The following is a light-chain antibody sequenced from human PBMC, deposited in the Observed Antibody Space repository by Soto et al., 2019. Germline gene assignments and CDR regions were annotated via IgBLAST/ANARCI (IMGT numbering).Light chain of an antibody. CDR1: QSISSY. J-gene: IGKJ4*01. V-gene: IGKV1-39*01. CDR3: QQTYSTPQS. CDR2: AAS. Sequence: DIPMTQSPSSLSASVGDRVTITCRASQSISSYLNWYQQKPGKAPKLLIYAASNLQSGVPSRFSGSGSGTDFTLTISSLQPEDFATYYCQQTYSTPQSFGGGTKVEI.